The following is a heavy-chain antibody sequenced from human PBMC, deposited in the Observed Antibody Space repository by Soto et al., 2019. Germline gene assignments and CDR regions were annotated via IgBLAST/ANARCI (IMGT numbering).Heavy chain of an antibody. CDR2: TYYRSKWYN. CDR3: ASQSGIAEAAGIRAFDI. V-gene: IGHV6-1*01. J-gene: IGHJ3*02. CDR1: GDSVSSNSAA. D-gene: IGHD6-13*01. Sequence: QVQLQQSGPGLVKPSQTLSLTCAISGDSVSSNSAAWNWIRQSPSRGLARLGRTYYRSKWYNDYAVSVKSRITINPDTAKNQSSLQLYSVTPEDTAVYYSASQSGIAEAAGIRAFDIWGQGTMVTVSS.